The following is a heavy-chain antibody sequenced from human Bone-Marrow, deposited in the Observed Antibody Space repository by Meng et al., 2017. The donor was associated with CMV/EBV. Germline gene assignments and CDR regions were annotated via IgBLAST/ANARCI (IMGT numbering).Heavy chain of an antibody. V-gene: IGHV1-3*02. Sequence: ASVKVSCKASGYTFTSYAMHWVRQAPGQRLEWMGWSNAGNGNTKYSQEFQGRVTITRDTSASTAYMELSSLRSEDMAVYYCASGYDSSAGPPLDYWGQGTLVTVSS. CDR2: SNAGNGNT. D-gene: IGHD3-22*01. CDR1: GYTFTSYA. J-gene: IGHJ4*02. CDR3: ASGYDSSAGPPLDY.